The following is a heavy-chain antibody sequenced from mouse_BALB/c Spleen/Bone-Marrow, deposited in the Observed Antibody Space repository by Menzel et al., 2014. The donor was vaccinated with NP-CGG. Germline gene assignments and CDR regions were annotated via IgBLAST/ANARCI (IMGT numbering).Heavy chain of an antibody. Sequence: EVKLMESGGGLVQPGGSLKLSCATSGFTFSDYYMYWVRQTPEKRLEWVAYISNGGGSTYYPDTVKGRFTISRDNAKNTLYLQMSRLKSEDTAMDYCARHRYFDYWGQGTTLTVSS. CDR1: GFTFSDYY. V-gene: IGHV5-12*02. J-gene: IGHJ2*01. CDR3: ARHRYFDY. CDR2: ISNGGGST.